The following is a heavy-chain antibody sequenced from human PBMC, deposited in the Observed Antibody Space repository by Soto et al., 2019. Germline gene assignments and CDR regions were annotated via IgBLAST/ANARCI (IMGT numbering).Heavy chain of an antibody. CDR1: GGTFNSYG. CDR2: IIPNFGTT. V-gene: IGHV1-69*01. D-gene: IGHD3-22*01. Sequence: QVQLVQSGAEVKKPGSSVKVSCKASGGTFNSYGISWVRQAPGQGLQWMGGIIPNFGTTSYAQEFQGRVTVSADESMSTVYMGLSSLRSEDTDVYYCASSPRDDTSGDFLYWGQGTLVTVSS. CDR3: ASSPRDDTSGDFLY. J-gene: IGHJ4*02.